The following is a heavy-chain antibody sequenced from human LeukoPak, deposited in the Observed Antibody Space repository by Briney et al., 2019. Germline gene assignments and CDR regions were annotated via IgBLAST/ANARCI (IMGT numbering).Heavy chain of an antibody. V-gene: IGHV3-23*01. J-gene: IGHJ4*02. CDR1: GFTFSSYA. CDR3: AKGSSSGRPYYFDY. Sequence: GGSLRLSCAASGFTFSSYAMSWVRQAPGKGLEWVSAITDSGGDRYYADSVKGRFTISRDNSKNTLYLQMTSLRAEDTAVFFCAKGSSSGRPYYFDYWGQGTLVTVSS. CDR2: ITDSGGDR. D-gene: IGHD6-19*01.